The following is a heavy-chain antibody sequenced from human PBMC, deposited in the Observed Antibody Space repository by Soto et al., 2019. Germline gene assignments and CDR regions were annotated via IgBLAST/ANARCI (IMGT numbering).Heavy chain of an antibody. CDR3: ARGRITIFGGVTCCYYGMDV. CDR1: GGTFSSYA. D-gene: IGHD3-3*01. J-gene: IGHJ6*02. V-gene: IGHV1-69*01. CDR2: IIPIFGTA. Sequence: QVQLVQSGAEVKKPGSSVKVSCKASGGTFSSYAISWVRQAPGQGLEWMGGIIPIFGTANYAQKFQGRVTITAGESTSPTYRELSRLRSEDTAVYYCARGRITIFGGVTCCYYGMDVWGQGTTVTVSS.